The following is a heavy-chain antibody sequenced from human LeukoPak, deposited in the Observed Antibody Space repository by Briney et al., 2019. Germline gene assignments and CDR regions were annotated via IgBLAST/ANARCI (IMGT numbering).Heavy chain of an antibody. J-gene: IGHJ4*02. CDR1: GFTFSDYY. V-gene: IGHV3-11*05. Sequence: GGSLRLSCAASGFTFSDYYMSWIRQAPGKGLEWVSYISSSSSYTNYADSVKGRFTISRDNAKNSLYLQMNSLRAEDTAVYYCARDRTGDCRDYWGQGTLVTVSS. D-gene: IGHD2-21*02. CDR2: ISSSSSYT. CDR3: ARDRTGDCRDY.